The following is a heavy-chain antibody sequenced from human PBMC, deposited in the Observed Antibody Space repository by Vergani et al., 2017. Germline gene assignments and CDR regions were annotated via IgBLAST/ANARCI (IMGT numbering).Heavy chain of an antibody. V-gene: IGHV3-9*01. CDR3: VKDNDYDADGPCDL. Sequence: VEAGGGLVQPGGSLRLSCTASGFTFQAFAFHWVRQVSGRGLEWVSGIDRNYGVKNGNSFEGRFSISRDNAKKAVFLQMNNLRHEDTALYFCVKDNDYDADGPCDLGGRGTLVTVSS. CDR1: GFTFQAFA. CDR2: IDRNYGVK. D-gene: IGHD3-16*01. J-gene: IGHJ2*01.